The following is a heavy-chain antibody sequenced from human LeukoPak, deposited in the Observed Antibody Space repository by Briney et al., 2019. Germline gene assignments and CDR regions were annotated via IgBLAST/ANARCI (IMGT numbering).Heavy chain of an antibody. V-gene: IGHV3-21*04. CDR2: ISYTGTYI. CDR1: AFSLNAYN. CDR3: AKGGLTIDY. D-gene: IGHD1-26*01. J-gene: IGHJ4*02. Sequence: GGSLRLSCAASAFSLNAYNMNWVRQAPGKGLEWVSSISYTGTYIYYADSVKGRFTISRDNAKNSLYLQMNSLRAEDTALYYCAKGGLTIDYWGQGTLVTVSS.